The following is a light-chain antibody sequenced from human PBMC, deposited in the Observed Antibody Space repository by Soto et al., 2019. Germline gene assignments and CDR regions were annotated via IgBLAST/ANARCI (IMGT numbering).Light chain of an antibody. Sequence: QSVLTQPASVSGSPGQSITISCTGTSSDVGGYSYVSWYQHHPGKAPKLMIFEVSNRPSGVSNRFSGSKSGNTASLTISGLQAEDEADYYCSSYTSSSTLYVFGTGTKLTVL. V-gene: IGLV2-14*01. CDR3: SSYTSSSTLYV. CDR1: SSDVGGYSY. CDR2: EVS. J-gene: IGLJ1*01.